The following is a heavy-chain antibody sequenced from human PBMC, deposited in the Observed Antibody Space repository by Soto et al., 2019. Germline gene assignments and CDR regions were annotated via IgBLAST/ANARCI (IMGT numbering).Heavy chain of an antibody. J-gene: IGHJ4*02. CDR1: GFTFSTYA. D-gene: IGHD3-10*01. Sequence: EVQLLVSGGGLVQSGGSLRLSCSTSGFTFSTYAMNWVRQAPGKGLEWVSALSGSGGTTYYADSVRGRFTISRDNSKNTLFLQMSSLRAEDTALYYCAKQRAGYGSGSDTFYFDFWGQGTLVTVSS. V-gene: IGHV3-23*01. CDR2: LSGSGGTT. CDR3: AKQRAGYGSGSDTFYFDF.